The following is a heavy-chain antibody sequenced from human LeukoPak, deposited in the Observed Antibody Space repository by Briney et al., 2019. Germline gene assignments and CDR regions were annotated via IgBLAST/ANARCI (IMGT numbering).Heavy chain of an antibody. CDR1: GFTFSSYW. CDR2: IKQDGSEK. J-gene: IGHJ4*02. CDR3: ARDGDSNYYDSSGYPNY. V-gene: IGHV3-7*01. D-gene: IGHD3-22*01. Sequence: GGSLRLSCAASGFTFSSYWMSWVRQAPGKGLEGVANIKQDGSEKYYVDSVKGRFTISKDNAKNSLYLQMNSLRAEDTAVYYCARDGDSNYYDSSGYPNYWGQGTLVTVSS.